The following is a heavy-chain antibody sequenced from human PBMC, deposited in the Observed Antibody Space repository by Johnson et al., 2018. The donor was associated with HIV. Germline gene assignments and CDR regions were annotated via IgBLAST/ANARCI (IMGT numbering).Heavy chain of an antibody. V-gene: IGHV3-72*01. J-gene: IGHJ3*02. CDR3: ARSVPNDAFDI. CDR1: GFTFSDHY. CDR2: TRKKVNSYTT. Sequence: EVKLLESGGGLVQPGGSLRLSCAASGFTFSDHYMDWVRLAPGKGLEWVGRTRKKVNSYTTEYAASVKGRFTISRDDSKNSLYLQMNSLKTEDTAVYYCARSVPNDAFDIWGQWTMVTVSS.